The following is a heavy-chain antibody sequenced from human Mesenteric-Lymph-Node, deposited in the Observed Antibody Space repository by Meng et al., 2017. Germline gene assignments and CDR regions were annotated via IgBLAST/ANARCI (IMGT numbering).Heavy chain of an antibody. Sequence: SVKVSCKASGGTFSSYTISWVRQAPGQGLEWMGRIIPILGIANYAQKFQGRVTITADKSTSTAYMELSSLRSEDTAVYYCARDGSSSTRSTLYYFDYWAQGTLVVASS. V-gene: IGHV1-69*04. CDR1: GGTFSSYT. J-gene: IGHJ4*02. CDR3: ARDGSSSTRSTLYYFDY. D-gene: IGHD6-6*01. CDR2: IIPILGIA.